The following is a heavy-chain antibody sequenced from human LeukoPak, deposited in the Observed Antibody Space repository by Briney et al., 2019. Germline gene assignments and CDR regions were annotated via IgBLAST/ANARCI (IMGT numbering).Heavy chain of an antibody. CDR2: INHSGST. Sequence: SETLSLTCAVYGGSFSGYYWSWIRQPPGKGLEWIGEINHSGSTNYNPSLKSRVTISVDTSKNQFSLKLSSVTAADTAVYYCATIWAGSIDYWGQGTLVTVSS. CDR1: GGSFSGYY. CDR3: ATIWAGSIDY. D-gene: IGHD2-2*01. V-gene: IGHV4-34*01. J-gene: IGHJ4*02.